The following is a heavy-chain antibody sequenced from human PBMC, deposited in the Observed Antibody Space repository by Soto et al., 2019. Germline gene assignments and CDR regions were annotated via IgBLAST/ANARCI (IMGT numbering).Heavy chain of an antibody. V-gene: IGHV4-34*01. D-gene: IGHD3-10*01. CDR3: ARGRFGRAFDI. CDR2: INHSGST. J-gene: IGHJ3*02. Sequence: PSETLSLTCTVSGGSFSGYYWGWIRQPPGKGLEWIGEINHSGSTNYNPSLKSRVTISVDTSKNQFSLKLSSVTAADTAVYYCARGRFGRAFDIWGQGTMVTVSS. CDR1: GGSFSGYY.